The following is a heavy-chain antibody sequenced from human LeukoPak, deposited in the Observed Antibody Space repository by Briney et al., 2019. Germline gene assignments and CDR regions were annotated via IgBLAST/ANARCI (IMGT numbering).Heavy chain of an antibody. Sequence: GGSLRLSCAASGFTVSSNYMSWVRQAPGKGLEWVSVIYSGGSTYYADSVKGRFTISRDNSKNTLYLQMNSLRAEDTAVYYCARGPRYYYDSSGYSYFDYWGQGTLVTVSS. J-gene: IGHJ4*02. D-gene: IGHD3-22*01. V-gene: IGHV3-53*01. CDR3: ARGPRYYYDSSGYSYFDY. CDR1: GFTVSSNY. CDR2: IYSGGST.